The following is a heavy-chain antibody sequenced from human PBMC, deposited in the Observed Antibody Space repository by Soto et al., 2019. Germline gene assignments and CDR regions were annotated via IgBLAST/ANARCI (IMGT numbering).Heavy chain of an antibody. CDR1: GFTSTSSA. V-gene: IGHV1-58*01. CDR3: AADPHYYDSSGYPNLDY. J-gene: IGHJ4*02. CDR2: IVVGSGNT. D-gene: IGHD3-22*01. Sequence: AASVKVSCKASGFTSTSSAVQWVRQARGQSLEWIGWIVVGSGNTNYAQKFQERVTITRDMSTSTAYMELSSLRSEDTAVYYCAADPHYYDSSGYPNLDYWGQGTLVTVSS.